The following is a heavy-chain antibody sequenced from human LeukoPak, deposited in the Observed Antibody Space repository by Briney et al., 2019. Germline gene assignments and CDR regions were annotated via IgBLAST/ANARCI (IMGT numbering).Heavy chain of an antibody. CDR3: ARHQDIVVVPAAIAWFDP. CDR1: GGSISSSSYY. D-gene: IGHD2-2*02. J-gene: IGHJ5*02. Sequence: PSETLSLTCTVSGGSISSSSYYWGWIRQPPGKGLEWIGSIYYSGSTYYNPSLKSRVTISVYTSKNQFSLKLSSVTAADTAVYYCARHQDIVVVPAAIAWFDPWGQGTLVTVSS. CDR2: IYYSGST. V-gene: IGHV4-39*01.